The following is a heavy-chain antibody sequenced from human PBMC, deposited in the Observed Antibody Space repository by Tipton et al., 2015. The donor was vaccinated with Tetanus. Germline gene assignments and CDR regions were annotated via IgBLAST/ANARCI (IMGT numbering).Heavy chain of an antibody. Sequence: TLSLTCSVSGGSVSNRTLYWGWIRQSPGKGLEWIGYISHNGAAYYNPSLKSRVVISVDTSKNQFSLRLNSVTAADTAVFYCARDQGGGRVVRLNWFDPWGQGMLVTVSS. CDR2: ISHNGAA. D-gene: IGHD6-6*01. V-gene: IGHV4-30-4*08. J-gene: IGHJ5*02. CDR3: ARDQGGGRVVRLNWFDP. CDR1: GGSVSNRTLY.